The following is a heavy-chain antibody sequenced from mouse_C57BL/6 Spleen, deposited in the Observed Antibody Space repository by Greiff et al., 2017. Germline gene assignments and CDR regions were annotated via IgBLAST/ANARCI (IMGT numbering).Heavy chain of an antibody. V-gene: IGHV1-82*01. Sequence: QVQLQQSGPELVKPGASVKISCKASGYAFSSSWMNWVKQRPGKGLEWIGRIYPGDGDTNYNGKFKGKATLTADKSSSTAYMQLSSLTSEDSAVYFCGRVDLDYWGQGTSVTVSS. CDR1: GYAFSSSW. J-gene: IGHJ4*01. CDR2: IYPGDGDT. D-gene: IGHD5-1*01. CDR3: GRVDLDY.